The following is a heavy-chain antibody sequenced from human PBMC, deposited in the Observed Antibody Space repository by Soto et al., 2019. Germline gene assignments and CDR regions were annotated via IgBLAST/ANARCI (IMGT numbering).Heavy chain of an antibody. CDR3: AKSRYSDSSGDYYDF. V-gene: IGHV3-23*01. CDR2: IGGRATSA. D-gene: IGHD3-22*01. CDR1: GFTFSNYV. J-gene: IGHJ4*02. Sequence: VGSLRLSCAASGFTFSNYVMSWFRQAPVNGLEWVSFIGGRATSAYYADSVKGRFAISRDNAYNTLFLQLNSLRAEDTAVYYCAKSRYSDSSGDYYDFWGQGTLVTVSS.